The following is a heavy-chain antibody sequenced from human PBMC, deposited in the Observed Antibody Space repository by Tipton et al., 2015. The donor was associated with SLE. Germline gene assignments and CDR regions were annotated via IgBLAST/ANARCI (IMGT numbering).Heavy chain of an antibody. CDR3: ARGAKERITLVRVRPYYFDY. Sequence: TLSLTCAVSGFSISSGYYWGWIRQPPGKGLEWIGTMYYSGNSQYNPSLKSRATISLDTSKDHFFLKLSSVTAADTAVYYCARGAKERITLVRVRPYYFDYWGQGSLVTVSS. V-gene: IGHV4-38-2*01. D-gene: IGHD3-10*01. CDR1: GFSISSGYY. J-gene: IGHJ4*01. CDR2: MYYSGNS.